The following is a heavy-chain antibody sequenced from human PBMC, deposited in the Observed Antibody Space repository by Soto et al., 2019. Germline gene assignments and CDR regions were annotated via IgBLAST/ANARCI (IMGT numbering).Heavy chain of an antibody. CDR2: IYHSGST. CDR3: ARALYCSGGSCYTWWFDP. D-gene: IGHD2-15*01. CDR1: GGSISSSNW. Sequence: QVQLQESGPGLVKPSGTLSLTCAVSGGSISSSNWWSWVRQPPGKGLEWIGEIYHSGSTNYNPSPKNRVTISVDKSKNQFSLKLSSVTAADTAVYYCARALYCSGGSCYTWWFDPWGQGTLVTVSS. V-gene: IGHV4-4*02. J-gene: IGHJ5*02.